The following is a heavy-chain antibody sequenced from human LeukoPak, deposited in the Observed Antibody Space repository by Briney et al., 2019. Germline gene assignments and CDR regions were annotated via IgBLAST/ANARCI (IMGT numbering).Heavy chain of an antibody. D-gene: IGHD4-17*01. CDR2: IYYSGST. V-gene: IGHV4-39*02. J-gene: IGHJ6*03. CDR3: ARRGYMTTVTFSYYYYYMDV. Sequence: SETLSLTCTVSGDSISSSSYYWDWIRQPPGKGLEWIASIYYSGSTYYNPSLKSRVTISLDTSKNHFSLKLSSVTAEDTAVYYCARRGYMTTVTFSYYYYYMDVWGKGTTVTVSS. CDR1: GDSISSSSYY.